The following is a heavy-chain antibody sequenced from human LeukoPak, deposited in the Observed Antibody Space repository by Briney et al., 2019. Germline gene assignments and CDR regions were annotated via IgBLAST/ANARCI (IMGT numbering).Heavy chain of an antibody. J-gene: IGHJ4*02. CDR2: ITNSGTTI. D-gene: IGHD6-19*01. Sequence: GGSLRLSCAASGFTFTDYYMSWIRQAPGKGLEWVSYITNSGTTIYYADSVKGRFTISRDNAKNSLYLQMNSLRAEDTAVYYCAKAAAGTGYSSGWLGDFDYWGQGTLVTVSS. V-gene: IGHV3-11*01. CDR3: AKAAAGTGYSSGWLGDFDY. CDR1: GFTFTDYY.